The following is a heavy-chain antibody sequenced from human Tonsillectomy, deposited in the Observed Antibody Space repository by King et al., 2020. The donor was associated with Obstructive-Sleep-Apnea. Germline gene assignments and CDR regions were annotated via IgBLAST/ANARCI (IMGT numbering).Heavy chain of an antibody. D-gene: IGHD3-10*01. CDR1: GGSINNYY. J-gene: IGHJ2*01. V-gene: IGHV4-4*07. Sequence: QLQESGPGLVKPSETLSLTCTVSGGSINNYYWSWIRQPAGKDLEWIGRIFTSGSTNYNPSLKSRVTMSVDTSKNQFSLKLNSVTAADTAIYYCARPLWIREVNSPWYFDLWGRGTLVTVSS. CDR2: IFTSGST. CDR3: ARPLWIREVNSPWYFDL.